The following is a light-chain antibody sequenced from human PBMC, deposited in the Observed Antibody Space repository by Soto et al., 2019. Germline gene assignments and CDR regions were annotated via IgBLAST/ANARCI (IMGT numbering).Light chain of an antibody. J-gene: IGLJ2*01. CDR3: TSWTTSTTMI. V-gene: IGLV2-14*03. CDR2: DVN. Sequence: QSALPQPASVSGSPGPSITISCTGTSSDIGAYNFVSWYQQHPGKAPKLMLYDVNIRPSGVSNRFSGSKSGNTASLTISGLQAEDEADYYCTSWTTSTTMIFGGGTKVTVL. CDR1: SSDIGAYNF.